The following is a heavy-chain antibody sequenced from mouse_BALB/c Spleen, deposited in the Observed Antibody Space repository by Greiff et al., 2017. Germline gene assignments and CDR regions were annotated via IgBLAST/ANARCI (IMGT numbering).Heavy chain of an antibody. V-gene: IGHV1-4*01. J-gene: IGHJ3*01. CDR2: INPSSGYT. D-gene: IGHD1-1*01. CDR3: ANYGSSSAWFAY. Sequence: VQLQQSGAELARPGASGKMSCKASGYTFTSYTMPWVKQRPGQGLEWIGYINPSSGYTNYNQKFKDKATLTADKSSSTAYMQLSSLTSEDSAVYYCANYGSSSAWFAYWGQGTLVTVSA. CDR1: GYTFTSYT.